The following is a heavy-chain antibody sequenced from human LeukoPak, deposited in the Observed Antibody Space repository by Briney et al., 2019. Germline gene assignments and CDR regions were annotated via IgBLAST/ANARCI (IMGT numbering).Heavy chain of an antibody. Sequence: GGSLRLSCAGSGFTFTDSAINWVRQAPGKGLEWVSSINNIATHSYYAASVKGRFTISRDNAKNSLYLQMNSLRAEDTALYYCAKEKSLAYYYDSSGSLDYWGQGTLVTVSS. CDR3: AKEKSLAYYYDSSGSLDY. D-gene: IGHD3-22*01. V-gene: IGHV3-21*04. CDR1: GFTFTDSA. J-gene: IGHJ4*02. CDR2: INNIATHS.